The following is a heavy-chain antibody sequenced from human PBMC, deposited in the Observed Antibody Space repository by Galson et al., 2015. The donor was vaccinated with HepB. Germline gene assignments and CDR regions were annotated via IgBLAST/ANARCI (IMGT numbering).Heavy chain of an antibody. Sequence: LRLSCAASGFTFSSYWMHWVRQAPGKGLVWVSRINSDGSSTSYADSVKGRFTISRDNAKNTLYLQMNSLRAEDTAVYYCARTSITMVRGVKDPDYWGQGTLVTVSS. J-gene: IGHJ4*02. CDR1: GFTFSSYW. CDR2: INSDGSST. V-gene: IGHV3-74*01. D-gene: IGHD3-10*01. CDR3: ARTSITMVRGVKDPDY.